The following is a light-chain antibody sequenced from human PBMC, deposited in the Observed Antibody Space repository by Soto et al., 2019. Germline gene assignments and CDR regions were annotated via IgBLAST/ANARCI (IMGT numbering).Light chain of an antibody. Sequence: VLTQPRSVSGSPGQSVTISCTGTSSDIGGYNYVPWYQQHPGKAPKLMIYTVTKRPSGVPDRFSGSKSDNTAPLTISGLQADDEADYYCCSYAGSSSYVFGTGTKVT. CDR3: CSYAGSSSYV. CDR1: SSDIGGYNY. J-gene: IGLJ1*01. CDR2: TVT. V-gene: IGLV2-11*01.